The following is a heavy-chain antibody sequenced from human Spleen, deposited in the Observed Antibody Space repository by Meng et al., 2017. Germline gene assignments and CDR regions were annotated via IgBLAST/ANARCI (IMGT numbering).Heavy chain of an antibody. V-gene: IGHV5-51*01. CDR3: ARRGGYCSSTSCYDRPYYYYGMDV. CDR1: GYSFTSYW. D-gene: IGHD2-2*01. J-gene: IGHJ6*02. CDR2: IYPGDSDT. Sequence: GESLKISCKGSGYSFTSYWIGWVRQMPGKGLEWMGIIYPGDSDTSYSPSFQGQVTISADKSISTAYLQWSSLKASDTAMYYCARRGGYCSSTSCYDRPYYYYGMDVWGQGTTVTVSS.